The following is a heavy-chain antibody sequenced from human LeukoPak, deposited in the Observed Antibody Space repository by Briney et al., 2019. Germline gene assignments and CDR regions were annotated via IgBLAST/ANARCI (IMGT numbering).Heavy chain of an antibody. CDR2: ISSSSSYI. D-gene: IGHD2-21*02. Sequence: GGSLRLSCAASGFTFSSYSMNWVRQAPGKGLEWVSSISSSSSYIYYADSVKGRFTISRDNAKNSLYLQMNSLRAEDTAVYYCASPSRVVTARYFQHWGQGTLVTVSS. CDR1: GFTFSSYS. V-gene: IGHV3-21*01. J-gene: IGHJ1*01. CDR3: ASPSRVVTARYFQH.